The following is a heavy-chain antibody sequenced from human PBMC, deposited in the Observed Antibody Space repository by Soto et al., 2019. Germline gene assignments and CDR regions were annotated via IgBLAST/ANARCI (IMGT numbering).Heavy chain of an antibody. CDR3: AGDHYYDKSGYLVAKSGMDV. CDR2: IYYSGNT. J-gene: IGHJ6*02. V-gene: IGHV4-39*01. D-gene: IGHD3-22*01. CDR1: GGSISSKNDY. Sequence: SETLSLTCIGSGGSISSKNDYWAWIRQPPGKGLEYIASIYYSGNTYYNPSLKSRVTISVDRSKNQFSLKLNSVTAADSAVYYCAGDHYYDKSGYLVAKSGMDVWGQGTTVTVSS.